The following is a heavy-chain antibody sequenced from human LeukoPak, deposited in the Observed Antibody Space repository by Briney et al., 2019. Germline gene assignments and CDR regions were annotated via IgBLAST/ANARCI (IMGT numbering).Heavy chain of an antibody. CDR1: GFTFSSCA. V-gene: IGHV3-23*01. Sequence: GGSLRLSCAASGFTFSSCAMSWVRQAPGKGLEWVSGISGSAGSTDYADSVKGRFTIPRDNSKNTLYLQMNSLRAEDTAVYYCAKDLWGFVEVAAILDYWGQGTLVTVSS. D-gene: IGHD2-15*01. CDR3: AKDLWGFVEVAAILDY. CDR2: ISGSAGST. J-gene: IGHJ4*02.